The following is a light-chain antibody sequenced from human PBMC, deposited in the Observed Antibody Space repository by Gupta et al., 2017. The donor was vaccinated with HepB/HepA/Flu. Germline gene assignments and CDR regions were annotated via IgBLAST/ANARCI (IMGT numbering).Light chain of an antibody. CDR3: QSYHSILTWWV. CDR1: TSNIGAGYH. CDR2: GNN. J-gene: IGLJ3*02. V-gene: IGLV1-40*01. Sequence: QSVLAQPPSVSGAPGHTVSIVCTGSTSNIGAGYHVHWYQQCRGTAPRLLIFGNNNRPTGVPDRFSGTKSGTSASVAITGLQAEDEADYYCQSYHSILTWWVFGGGTKLTVL.